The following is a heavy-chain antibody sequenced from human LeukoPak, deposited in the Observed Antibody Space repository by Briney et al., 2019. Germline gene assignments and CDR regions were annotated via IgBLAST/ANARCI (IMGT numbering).Heavy chain of an antibody. J-gene: IGHJ6*02. D-gene: IGHD4/OR15-4a*01. CDR2: ISGSGGST. CDR1: GFTFSSYA. Sequence: GGSPRLSCAASGFTFSSYAMSWVRQAPGKGLEWVSAISGSGGSTYYADSVKGRFTISRDNSKNTLYLQMNSLRAEDTAVYYCAKGEARGAPYYYYGMDVWGQGTTVTVS. CDR3: AKGEARGAPYYYYGMDV. V-gene: IGHV3-23*01.